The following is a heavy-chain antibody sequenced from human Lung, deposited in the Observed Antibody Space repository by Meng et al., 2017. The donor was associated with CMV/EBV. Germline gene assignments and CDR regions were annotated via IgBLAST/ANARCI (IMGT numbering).Heavy chain of an antibody. CDR2: ISSSSSYI. D-gene: IGHD3-22*01. Sequence: GESXKISXAASGFTFSSYSMNWVRQAPGKGLEWVSSISSSSSYIYYADSVKGRFTISRDNAKNSLYLQMNSLRAEDTAVYYCASPYYYDSRCAFDIWGQGTMVTVSS. CDR3: ASPYYYDSRCAFDI. V-gene: IGHV3-21*01. J-gene: IGHJ3*02. CDR1: GFTFSSYS.